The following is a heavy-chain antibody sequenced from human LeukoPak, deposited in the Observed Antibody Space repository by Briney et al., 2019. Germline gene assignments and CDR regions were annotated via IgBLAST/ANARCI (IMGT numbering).Heavy chain of an antibody. Sequence: PGGSLRLSCVASGFTFSDYYMTWIRQAPGKGLEWVSYISNSGITISYGDSVRGRFTISRDNARNSLYLQMDSLRVEDTAIYYCARDTHSSGWNWIDPWGQGTLVTVSS. CDR1: GFTFSDYY. J-gene: IGHJ5*02. D-gene: IGHD6-19*01. CDR3: ARDTHSSGWNWIDP. CDR2: ISNSGITI. V-gene: IGHV3-11*01.